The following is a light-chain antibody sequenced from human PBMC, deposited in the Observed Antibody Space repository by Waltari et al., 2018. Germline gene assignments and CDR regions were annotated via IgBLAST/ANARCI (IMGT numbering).Light chain of an antibody. V-gene: IGKV1-5*03. CDR2: KAS. CDR1: QNIDTW. CDR3: QHYSSFPIT. J-gene: IGKJ5*01. Sequence: DIQMTQSPSTLSASMGDSVTITCRASQNIDTWLAWYQQKPGKAPKLLIFKASNLESGVPSKFSGSGSGTEFTLTISTLEPDDFATYYCQHYSSFPITFGHGTRLEIK.